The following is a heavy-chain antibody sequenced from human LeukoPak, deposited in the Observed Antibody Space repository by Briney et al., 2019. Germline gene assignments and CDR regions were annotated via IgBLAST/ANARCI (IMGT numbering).Heavy chain of an antibody. CDR3: ARELPGGRLVRGVITRDDGFDI. CDR1: GYTFTSYY. Sequence: ASVKVSCKASGYTFTSYYMHWVRQAPGQGLEWMGIINPSGGSTSYAQKFQGRVTMSGDMSTTTVYMERSSVRSEDTAVYYCARELPGGRLVRGVITRDDGFDIWGQGTMVTVPS. J-gene: IGHJ3*02. D-gene: IGHD3-10*01. V-gene: IGHV1-46*01. CDR2: INPSGGST.